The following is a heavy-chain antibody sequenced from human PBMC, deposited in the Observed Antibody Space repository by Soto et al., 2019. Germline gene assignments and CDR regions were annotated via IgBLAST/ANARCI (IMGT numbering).Heavy chain of an antibody. D-gene: IGHD6-19*01. V-gene: IGHV3-30-3*01. CDR2: ISYDGSNK. CDR3: AREENHAVAGNFDY. Sequence: PGGSLRLSCAASGFTFSSYAMHWVRQAPGKGLEWVAVISYDGSNKYYADSVKGRFTISRDNSKNTLYLQMNSLRAEDTAVYYCAREENHAVAGNFDYWGQGTLVTVSS. CDR1: GFTFSSYA. J-gene: IGHJ4*02.